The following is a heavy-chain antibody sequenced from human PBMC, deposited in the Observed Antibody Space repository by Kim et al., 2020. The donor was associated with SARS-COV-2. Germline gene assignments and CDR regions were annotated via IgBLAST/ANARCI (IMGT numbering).Heavy chain of an antibody. J-gene: IGHJ3*02. D-gene: IGHD5-12*01. Sequence: YSTSLKTRLTISKDTSKNQVVLTMTNMDPVDTATYYCARSGGGYDDGFDIWGQGTMVTVSS. CDR3: ARSGGGYDDGFDI. V-gene: IGHV2-70*01.